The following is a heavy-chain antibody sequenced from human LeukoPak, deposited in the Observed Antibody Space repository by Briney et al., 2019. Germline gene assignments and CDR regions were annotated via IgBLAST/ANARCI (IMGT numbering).Heavy chain of an antibody. D-gene: IGHD3-22*01. CDR1: GYSLSSGYY. Sequence: SETLSLTCAVSGYSLSSGYYWGWIRQPPGKGLECIGSIYHSGSTYYNPSLKSRVTISVDTSKNQFSLKLSSVTAADTAVYYCARPRYYYDSSGSEYAFDIWGQGTMVTVSS. J-gene: IGHJ3*02. CDR2: IYHSGST. CDR3: ARPRYYYDSSGSEYAFDI. V-gene: IGHV4-38-2*01.